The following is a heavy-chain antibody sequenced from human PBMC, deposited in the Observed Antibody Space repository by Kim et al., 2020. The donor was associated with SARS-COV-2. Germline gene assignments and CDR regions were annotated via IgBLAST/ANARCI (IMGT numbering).Heavy chain of an antibody. V-gene: IGHV3-13*01. D-gene: IGHD6-13*01. J-gene: IGHJ4*02. Sequence: GGSLRLSCAASGFTFSSYDMHWVRQATGKGLEWVSAIGTAGDTYYPGSVKGRFTISRENAKNSLYLQMNSLRAGDTAVYYCARGWIRWQQLGGGLDYWGQGTLVTVSS. CDR1: GFTFSSYD. CDR2: IGTAGDT. CDR3: ARGWIRWQQLGGGLDY.